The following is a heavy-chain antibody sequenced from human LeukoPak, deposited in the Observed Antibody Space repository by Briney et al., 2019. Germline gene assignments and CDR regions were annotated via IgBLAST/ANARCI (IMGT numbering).Heavy chain of an antibody. Sequence: GGSLRLSCAASGFTFSSYAMSWVRQAPGKGLEWVSAISTTGGTTYYADSVRGRFTISRDSSRNTLYLQMNSLRAEDTAIYYCAKNGDRGAYCSGGTCYPYYYYYMDVWGKGTTVTISS. CDR2: ISTTGGTT. CDR3: AKNGDRGAYCSGGTCYPYYYYYMDV. J-gene: IGHJ6*03. V-gene: IGHV3-23*01. CDR1: GFTFSSYA. D-gene: IGHD2-15*01.